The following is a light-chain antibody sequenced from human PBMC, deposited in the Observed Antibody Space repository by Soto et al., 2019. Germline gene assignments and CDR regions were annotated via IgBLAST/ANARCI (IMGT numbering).Light chain of an antibody. J-gene: IGKJ4*01. CDR2: AAS. Sequence: EIPMTQSPATLSVSPGERVTLSCRASQSIYGNLAWYQQKPGQAPRLLVYAASTRATGIPARFSGGGSGTEYTLNISSLQSEDFAVYYCQQYNNWPVVSVGGGTRVEI. CDR1: QSIYGN. CDR3: QQYNNWPVVS. V-gene: IGKV3D-15*01.